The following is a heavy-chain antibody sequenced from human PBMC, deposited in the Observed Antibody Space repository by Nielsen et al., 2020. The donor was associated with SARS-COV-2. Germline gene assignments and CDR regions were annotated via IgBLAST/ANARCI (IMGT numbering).Heavy chain of an antibody. CDR2: MSGSSSYI. CDR3: ARVAGTPPVSYSYFDL. J-gene: IGHJ2*01. D-gene: IGHD6-19*01. CDR1: GFTFSDSY. V-gene: IGHV3-11*05. Sequence: GGSLRLSCAGSGFTFSDSYMSWIRQAPGKGLEWVAQMSGSSSYIHYADSVKGRYTISKDSAKNSLYLQMNSLRAEDTAVYYCARVAGTPPVSYSYFDLWGRGTLVTVSS.